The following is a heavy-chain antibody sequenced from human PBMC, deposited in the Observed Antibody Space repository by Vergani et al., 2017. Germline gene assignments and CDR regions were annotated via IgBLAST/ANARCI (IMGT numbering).Heavy chain of an antibody. J-gene: IGHJ4*02. V-gene: IGHV3-9*01. CDR2: ISWNSGAV. Sequence: EVDLVESGGGLAQPGGSLRLSCEASGITFWKFGMHWVRQGPGKGLEWVSGISWNSGAVDYADSVRGRFTISRDNAKSSLYLQMNSLRAEDTAVYYCARGFWLEWLLVDYWGQGTLVTVSS. CDR1: GITFWKFG. CDR3: ARGFWLEWLLVDY. D-gene: IGHD3-3*01.